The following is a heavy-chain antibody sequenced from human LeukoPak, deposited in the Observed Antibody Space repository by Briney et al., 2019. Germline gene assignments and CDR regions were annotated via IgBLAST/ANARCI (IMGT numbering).Heavy chain of an antibody. CDR1: GYTFTSYD. CDR2: MNPNSGNT. J-gene: IGHJ4*02. V-gene: IGHV1-8*01. D-gene: IGHD3-16*02. Sequence: ASVKVSCKASGYTFTSYDINWVRQATGQGLEWMGWMNPNSGNTGYAQKFQGRVTMTRNTSISTAYMELSSLRSEDTAVYYCAKDQFGMITFGGVIDYWGQGTLVTVSS. CDR3: AKDQFGMITFGGVIDY.